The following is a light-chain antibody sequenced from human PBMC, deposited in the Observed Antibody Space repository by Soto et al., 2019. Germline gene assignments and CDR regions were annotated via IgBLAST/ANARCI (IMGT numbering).Light chain of an antibody. CDR1: NSNIGAGYD. CDR3: RSYHSSLKGCV. V-gene: IGLV1-40*01. Sequence: QPVLTQPPSVSGAPGQRVTISCTGYNSNIGAGYDVHWYQQLPGTAPKLLIYGDSNRPSGVPDRFSASKSGTSASLAITGLQAEDEADYYCRSYHSSLKGCVLGVGTKLTVL. J-gene: IGLJ3*02. CDR2: GDS.